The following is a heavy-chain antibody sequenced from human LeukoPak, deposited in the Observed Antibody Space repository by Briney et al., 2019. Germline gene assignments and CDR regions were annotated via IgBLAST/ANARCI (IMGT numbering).Heavy chain of an antibody. J-gene: IGHJ4*01. V-gene: IGHV4-59*08. CDR2: IYSSGSP. Sequence: SETLSLTFTVSGGAIGSFYWSWIRQPPGKGLEWIGYIYSSGSPTYNPSLKSRVTMSVDTSQNQFSLKWSSVTAPDTAVYYCARHSSGTNQLLSLPYYYDYWGRGVLVTVSS. D-gene: IGHD2-2*01. CDR3: ARHSSGTNQLLSLPYYYDY. CDR1: GGAIGSFY.